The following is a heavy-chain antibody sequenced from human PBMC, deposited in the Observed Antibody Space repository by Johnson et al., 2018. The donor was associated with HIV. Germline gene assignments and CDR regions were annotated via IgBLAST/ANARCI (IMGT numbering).Heavy chain of an antibody. V-gene: IGHV3-30*04. J-gene: IGHJ3*02. D-gene: IGHD3/OR15-3a*01. CDR1: GFTFSSYA. CDR3: AKGFFELDDASDI. CDR2: ISYDGSNN. Sequence: QVQLVESGGGVVQPGRSLRLSCAASGFTFSSYAMHWVRQAPGKGLEWVAVISYDGSNNYYADSVKGLFTISRDNSKNTLYLQMNSLRAEDTAVYYCAKGFFELDDASDIWGQGTMVTVSS.